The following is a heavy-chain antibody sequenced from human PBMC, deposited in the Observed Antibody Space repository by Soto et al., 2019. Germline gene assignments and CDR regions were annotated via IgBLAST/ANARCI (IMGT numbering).Heavy chain of an antibody. J-gene: IGHJ6*02. CDR2: IYYSGST. CDR3: ARVNSSSWYGMDV. D-gene: IGHD6-13*01. CDR1: GGSIGSSNC. Sequence: SEPLSLRCAVSGGSIGSSNCCSCVRQPPGKGLEWIVEIYYSGSTNYNPSLKSRVTISVDTSKNQFSLKLSSVTAADTAVYYCARVNSSSWYGMDVWGQGTTVTVSS. V-gene: IGHV4-4*02.